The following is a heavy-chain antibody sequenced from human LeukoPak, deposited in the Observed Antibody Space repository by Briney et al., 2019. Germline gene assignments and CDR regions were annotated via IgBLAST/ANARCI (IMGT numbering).Heavy chain of an antibody. D-gene: IGHD3-22*01. CDR3: ARDPPALLDSSFSFDY. Sequence: ASVKVSCKASGYTFTGYYMHWVRQAPGQGLEWMGWINPNSGGTNYAQKFQGRVTMTRDTSISTAYMELSRLRSDDTAVYYCARDPPALLDSSFSFDYWGQGTLVTVSS. CDR1: GYTFTGYY. J-gene: IGHJ4*02. V-gene: IGHV1-2*02. CDR2: INPNSGGT.